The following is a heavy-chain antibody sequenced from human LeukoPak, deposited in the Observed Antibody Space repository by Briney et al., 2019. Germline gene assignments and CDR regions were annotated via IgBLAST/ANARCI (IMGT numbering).Heavy chain of an antibody. CDR1: GYTFTNYY. CDR2: INPTGGSS. V-gene: IGHV1-46*01. D-gene: IGHD3-22*01. J-gene: IGHJ5*01. CDR3: ARGPHDGSGWYEF. Sequence: ASVTVSCKASGYTFTNYYMHWVRQAPGQGLEWMGIINPTGGSSSYAQKFQGRVTMTRDTSTSTVYMELRSLRSEDTAVYYCARGPHDGSGWYEFWGQGTLVSVSS.